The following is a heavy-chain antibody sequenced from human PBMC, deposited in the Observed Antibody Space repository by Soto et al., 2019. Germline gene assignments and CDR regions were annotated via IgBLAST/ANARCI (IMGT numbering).Heavy chain of an antibody. D-gene: IGHD3-3*01. CDR3: ARERITSKQYGMDV. CDR1: GYTFTSYG. Sequence: ASVKVSCKASGYTFTSYGISWVRQAPGQGLEWMGWISAYNGNTNYAQKLQGGVTMTTDTSTSTAYMELRSLRSDDTAVYYCARERITSKQYGMDVWGQGTTVTVSS. V-gene: IGHV1-18*01. CDR2: ISAYNGNT. J-gene: IGHJ6*02.